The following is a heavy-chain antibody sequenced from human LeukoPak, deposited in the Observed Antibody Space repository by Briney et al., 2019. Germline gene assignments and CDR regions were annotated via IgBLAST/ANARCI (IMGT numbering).Heavy chain of an antibody. CDR3: ARMGDIATNWFDP. CDR1: GYTFTSYA. J-gene: IGHJ5*02. D-gene: IGHD5-12*01. Sequence: SVKVSCKASGYTFTSYAMNWARQAPGQGLEWMGGIIPIFGTANYAQKFQGRVTITADESTSTAYMELSSLRSEDTAVYYCARMGDIATNWFDPWGQGTLVTVSS. CDR2: IIPIFGTA. V-gene: IGHV1-69*13.